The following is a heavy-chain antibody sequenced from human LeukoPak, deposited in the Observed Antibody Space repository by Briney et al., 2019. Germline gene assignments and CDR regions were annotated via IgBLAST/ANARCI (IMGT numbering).Heavy chain of an antibody. CDR1: GGSISSYW. CDR2: MYGTGST. CDR3: VRGGSSGWDAFNI. Sequence: PSETLSLTCTVSGGSISSYWWSWIRQPAGKGLEWIGRMYGTGSTNYNPSLKSRVTMLLDTSKNQLSLKLTSVTAADTAFYYCVRGGSSGWDAFNIWGQGTMVTVSS. V-gene: IGHV4-4*07. D-gene: IGHD6-19*01. J-gene: IGHJ3*02.